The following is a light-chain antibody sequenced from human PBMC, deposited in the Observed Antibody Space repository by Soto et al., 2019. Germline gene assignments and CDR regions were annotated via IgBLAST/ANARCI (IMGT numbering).Light chain of an antibody. CDR2: GAS. V-gene: IGKV3-20*01. CDR1: QSVSSSY. CDR3: HQYGSAPYT. J-gene: IGKJ2*01. Sequence: EIVLTQSPGTLSLSPGVRATLSCRASQSVSSSYLAWYQQNPGQAPRLLIYGASSRATGIPDRFSRSGSGTDFTLTISRLEPEDCAVYYFHQYGSAPYTFRQGTKLEIK.